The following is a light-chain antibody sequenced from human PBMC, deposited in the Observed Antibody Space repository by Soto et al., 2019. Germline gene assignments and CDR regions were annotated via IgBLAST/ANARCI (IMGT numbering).Light chain of an antibody. J-gene: IGKJ3*01. CDR1: QSVSSSY. V-gene: IGKV3-20*01. CDR3: QQYGSSPFT. Sequence: VLTQSPGTLSLSPGEGATLSCRASQSVSSSYLAWYQLKPGQAPRLLIYGASSRATGIPDRFSGSGSGTDFTLTITGLEPEDFAVYYCQQYGSSPFTVGPGTKVDIK. CDR2: GAS.